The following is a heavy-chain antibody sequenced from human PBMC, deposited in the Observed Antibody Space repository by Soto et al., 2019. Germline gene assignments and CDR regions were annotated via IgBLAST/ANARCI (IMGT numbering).Heavy chain of an antibody. CDR1: GGTFSSYA. Sequence: ASVKVSCKASGGTFSSYAISWVRQAPGQGLEWMGGIIPIFGTANYAQKFQGRVTITADESTSTAYMELSSLRSEDTAVYSCAGAPVTNSSSDHFDFWGQGALVTVSA. V-gene: IGHV1-69*13. CDR3: AGAPVTNSSSDHFDF. D-gene: IGHD6-6*01. CDR2: IIPIFGTA. J-gene: IGHJ4*02.